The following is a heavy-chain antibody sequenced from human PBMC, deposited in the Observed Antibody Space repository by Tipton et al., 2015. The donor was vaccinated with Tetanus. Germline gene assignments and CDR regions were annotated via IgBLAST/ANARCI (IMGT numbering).Heavy chain of an antibody. CDR3: ARGHLYMRSWDYDKGEFDP. V-gene: IGHV4-30-4*01. J-gene: IGHJ5*02. Sequence: TLSLTCTVSGGSINSGGFYWSWIRQFPGKGLEWIGYVYYSGTTSYNPSLRGRVTISVDTSKNQFSLKLSSVTAADTAVYYCARGHLYMRSWDYDKGEFDPWGQGTLVTVSS. D-gene: IGHD3-22*01. CDR1: GGSINSGGFY. CDR2: VYYSGTT.